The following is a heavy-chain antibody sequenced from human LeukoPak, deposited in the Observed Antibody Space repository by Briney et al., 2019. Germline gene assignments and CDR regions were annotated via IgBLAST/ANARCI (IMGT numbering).Heavy chain of an antibody. V-gene: IGHV3-30*18. CDR3: AKILSGEGY. J-gene: IGHJ4*02. CDR2: ISYDGSNK. CDR1: AFRFSSYG. Sequence: GGSLRLSCAASAFRFSSYGMHWVRQAPGKGLEWVAVISYDGSNKYYADSVKGRFTISRDNSKNTLYLQMNSLRAEDTAVYYCAKILSGEGYWGQGTLVTVSS. D-gene: IGHD3-10*01.